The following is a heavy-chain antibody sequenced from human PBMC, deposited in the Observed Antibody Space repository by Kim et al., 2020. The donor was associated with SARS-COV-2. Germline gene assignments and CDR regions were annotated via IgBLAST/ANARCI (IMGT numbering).Heavy chain of an antibody. CDR1: GYSFTSYW. V-gene: IGHV5-51*01. J-gene: IGHJ6*02. CDR3: ARLPLGYCSGGSCSPGGMDV. Sequence: GESLKISCKGSGYSFTSYWIGWVRQMPGKGLEWMGIIYPGGSDTRYSPSFQGQVTISADKSISTAYLQWSSLKASDTAMYYCARLPLGYCSGGSCSPGGMDVWGQGTTVTVSS. D-gene: IGHD2-15*01. CDR2: IYPGGSDT.